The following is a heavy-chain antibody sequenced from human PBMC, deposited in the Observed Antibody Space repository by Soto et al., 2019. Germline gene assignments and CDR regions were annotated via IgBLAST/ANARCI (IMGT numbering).Heavy chain of an antibody. Sequence: EVQLLESGGGLVQPGGSLRLSCAASGFTFSSYAMSWVRQAPGKGLEWVSVISGSGGSTYYADSVKGRFIISRDNSKNTVYLQMDSLRAEDTAVYYCAKCRGVGGSYSHGMDVWGQGTTVTVSS. D-gene: IGHD1-26*01. CDR1: GFTFSSYA. CDR3: AKCRGVGGSYSHGMDV. V-gene: IGHV3-23*01. CDR2: ISGSGGST. J-gene: IGHJ6*02.